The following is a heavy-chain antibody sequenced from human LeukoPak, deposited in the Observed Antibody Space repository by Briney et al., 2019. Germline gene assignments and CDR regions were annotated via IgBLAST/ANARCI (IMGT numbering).Heavy chain of an antibody. CDR2: IYSTTSP. J-gene: IGHJ5*02. CDR3: ARAQGGPRNWFDP. V-gene: IGHV4-61*09. D-gene: IGHD6-25*01. Sequence: NPSETLSLTCTVSGEPFTSGTYYWTWLRQPAGKGLEWIGQIYSTTSPKHNPSFKSRITISVDTSKSQFFLDLHSVTDADTAVYFCARAQGGPRNWFDPRGQGTRVTVSS. CDR1: GEPFTSGTYY.